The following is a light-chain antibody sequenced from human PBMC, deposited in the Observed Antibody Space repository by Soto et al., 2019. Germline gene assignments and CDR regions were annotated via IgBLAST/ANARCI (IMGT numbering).Light chain of an antibody. CDR2: DDT. V-gene: IGLV3-21*02. Sequence: SYELTQPPPVSVAPGQTARFTCGGNNIGSKNVHWYQQRPGQAPVLVVYDDTDRPSGIPERFSGSNSGNTATLTISRVEAGDEADYYCQVWDTSRDQAVFGGGTTLTVL. J-gene: IGLJ2*01. CDR1: NIGSKN. CDR3: QVWDTSRDQAV.